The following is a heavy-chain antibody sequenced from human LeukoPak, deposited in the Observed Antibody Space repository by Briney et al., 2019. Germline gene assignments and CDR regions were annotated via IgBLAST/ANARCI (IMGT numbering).Heavy chain of an antibody. CDR1: GFTFSSYS. CDR2: ISSSSSYI. D-gene: IGHD2-2*01. Sequence: GGSLRLSCAASGFTFSSYSVNWVRQAPGKGLEWVSSISSSSSYIYYADSVKGRFTISRDNAKNSLYLQMNSLRAEDTAVYYCARVGVVVPAASDWGQGTLVTVSP. CDR3: ARVGVVVPAASD. V-gene: IGHV3-21*01. J-gene: IGHJ4*02.